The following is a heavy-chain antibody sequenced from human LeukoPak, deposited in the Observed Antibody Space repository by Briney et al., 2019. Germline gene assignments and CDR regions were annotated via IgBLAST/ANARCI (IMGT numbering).Heavy chain of an antibody. J-gene: IGHJ4*02. Sequence: PGGSLRLSCAASGFTFSSYAMSWVRQAPGKGLESVSAISGSGGSTYYADSVKGRFTISRDNSKNTLYLQMNSLRAEDTAVYFCTQDAAYDILTGYYSSTYFDYWGQGTLVTVSS. CDR1: GFTFSSYA. CDR3: TQDAAYDILTGYYSSTYFDY. CDR2: ISGSGGST. V-gene: IGHV3-23*01. D-gene: IGHD3-9*01.